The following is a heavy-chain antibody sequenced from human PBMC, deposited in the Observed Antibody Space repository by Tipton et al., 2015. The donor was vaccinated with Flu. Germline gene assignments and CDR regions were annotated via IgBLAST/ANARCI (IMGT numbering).Heavy chain of an antibody. V-gene: IGHV1-69*01. CDR2: IIPIFGTA. J-gene: IGHJ6*02. CDR3: ARDLMGGVSGMDV. Sequence: QLVQSGAEVKKPGSSVKVSCKASGDTFSRFAINWVRQAPGQGLEWMGGIIPIFGTANYVQKFQGRLTVTADGSTGTAHMELSSLRSEDTAVYYCARDLMGGVSGMDVWGQGTTVTVSS. CDR1: GDTFSRFA. D-gene: IGHD3-16*01.